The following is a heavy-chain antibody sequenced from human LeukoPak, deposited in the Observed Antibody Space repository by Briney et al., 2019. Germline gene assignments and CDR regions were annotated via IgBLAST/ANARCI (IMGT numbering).Heavy chain of an antibody. Sequence: PGRSLRLSCAASGFTFSSYGMHWVRQAPGKGLEWVAVISYDGSNKYYADSVKGRFTISRDNSKNTLYLQTNSLRAEDTAVYYCAKGDSSSWYFYYYYMDVWGKGNTVTVSS. CDR2: ISYDGSNK. J-gene: IGHJ6*03. CDR3: AKGDSSSWYFYYYYMDV. D-gene: IGHD6-13*01. CDR1: GFTFSSYG. V-gene: IGHV3-30*18.